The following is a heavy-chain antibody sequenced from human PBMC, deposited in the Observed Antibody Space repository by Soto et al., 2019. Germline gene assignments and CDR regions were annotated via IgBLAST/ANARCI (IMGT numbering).Heavy chain of an antibody. CDR2: MSYDGSDT. CDR1: GFIFSNNG. Sequence: GSLLPSCLVPGFIFSNNGMHWVRQTPGKGLEWVAFMSYDGSDTFYADSVKGRFTISRDNSKNTLFLHMSNLRAEDTAMYYCTIVRVADSALDHWGQGTLVTVSS. D-gene: IGHD3-10*02. J-gene: IGHJ4*02. V-gene: IGHV3-30*02. CDR3: TIVRVADSALDH.